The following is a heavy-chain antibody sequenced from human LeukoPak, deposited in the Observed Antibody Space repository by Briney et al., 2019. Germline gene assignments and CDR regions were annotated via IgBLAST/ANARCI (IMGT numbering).Heavy chain of an antibody. Sequence: PGGSLRLSCAASGFTFSNSAMSWVRQAPGKGLEWVSTISGSGGSTYYADSVKGRFTISRDNSKKTLYLQMNSLRAEDTAVYYCAKEPYFDFWSGYKAYWGQGTLVTVSS. V-gene: IGHV3-23*01. CDR2: ISGSGGST. D-gene: IGHD3-3*01. J-gene: IGHJ4*02. CDR1: GFTFSNSA. CDR3: AKEPYFDFWSGYKAY.